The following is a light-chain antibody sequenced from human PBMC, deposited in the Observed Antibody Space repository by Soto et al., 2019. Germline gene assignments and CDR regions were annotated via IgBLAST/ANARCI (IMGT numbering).Light chain of an antibody. J-gene: IGLJ3*02. Sequence: QSALTQPRSVSGSPGQSVTISCTGTSSDVGDYNYVSWYQQYPGKAPKLVIYDVSKRPSGVPDRFSGSKSGNTASLTISGLQAEYDADYYCCSFAGSYTFWVFGGGTKVTVL. CDR2: DVS. V-gene: IGLV2-11*01. CDR1: SSDVGDYNY. CDR3: CSFAGSYTFWV.